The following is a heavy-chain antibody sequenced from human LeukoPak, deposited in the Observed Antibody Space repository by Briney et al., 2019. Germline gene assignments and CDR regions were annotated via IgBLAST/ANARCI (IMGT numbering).Heavy chain of an antibody. D-gene: IGHD3-22*01. CDR1: GFTFSSYA. CDR3: ARAVSSGYYNYYGMDV. V-gene: IGHV3-21*01. J-gene: IGHJ6*02. CDR2: ISSSSSYI. Sequence: GGSLRLSCAASGFTFSSYAMSWVRQAPGKGLEWVSSISSSSSYIYYADSVKGRLTISRDNAKNSLYLQMNSLRAEDTAVYYCARAVSSGYYNYYGMDVWGQGTTVTVSS.